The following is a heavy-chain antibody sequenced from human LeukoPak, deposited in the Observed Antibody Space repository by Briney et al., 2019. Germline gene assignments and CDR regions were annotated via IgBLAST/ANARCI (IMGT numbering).Heavy chain of an antibody. CDR2: VNKDGSEK. CDR3: ARNNDMDV. J-gene: IGHJ6*02. Sequence: AGGSLRLSCAASGFILSNHWMTWVRQAPGKGPEWVANVNKDGSEKYYVDSVKGRFTISRDTAKNSLYLQMNNLRAEDMALYYCARNNDMDVWGQGTTVIVSS. CDR1: GFILSNHW. D-gene: IGHD1/OR15-1a*01. V-gene: IGHV3-7*03.